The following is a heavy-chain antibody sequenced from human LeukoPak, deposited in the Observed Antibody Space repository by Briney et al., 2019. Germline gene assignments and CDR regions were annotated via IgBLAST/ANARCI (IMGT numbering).Heavy chain of an antibody. D-gene: IGHD3-22*01. J-gene: IGHJ4*02. CDR1: GGSISSYY. CDR2: IYYSGST. V-gene: IGHV4-59*12. CDR3: ARGRPYYYDSSAYDY. Sequence: PSETLSLTCTVSGGSISSYYWSWIRQPPGKGLEWIGYIYYSGSTNYNPSLKSRVTISVDTSKNQFSLKLSSVTAADTAVYYCARGRPYYYDSSAYDYWGQGTLVTVSS.